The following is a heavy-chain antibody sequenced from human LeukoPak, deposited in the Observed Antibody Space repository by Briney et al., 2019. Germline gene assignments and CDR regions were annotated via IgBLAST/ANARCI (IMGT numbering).Heavy chain of an antibody. CDR2: INTNTGNP. Sequence: ASVKVSCKASGYTFTSYAMNWVRQAPGQGLEWMGWINTNTGNPTYAQGFTGRFVFSLDTSVSTAYLQISSLKAEDAAVYYCARVCSGGSCYGSVDYWGQGTLVTVSS. V-gene: IGHV7-4-1*02. J-gene: IGHJ4*02. CDR1: GYTFTSYA. D-gene: IGHD2-15*01. CDR3: ARVCSGGSCYGSVDY.